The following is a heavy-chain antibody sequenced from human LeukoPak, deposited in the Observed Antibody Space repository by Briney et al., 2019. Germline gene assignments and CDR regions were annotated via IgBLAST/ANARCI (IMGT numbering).Heavy chain of an antibody. CDR3: AKYVTYSSSSFDYYYYYMDV. V-gene: IGHV3-23*01. Sequence: GGSLRLSCAASGFTFSNYGIHWVRQAPGKGLEWVSAISGSGGSTYYADSVKGRFTISRDNSKNTLYLQMNSLRAEDTAVYYCAKYVTYSSSSFDYYYYYMDVWGKGTTVTVSS. CDR2: ISGSGGST. J-gene: IGHJ6*03. D-gene: IGHD6-6*01. CDR1: GFTFSNYG.